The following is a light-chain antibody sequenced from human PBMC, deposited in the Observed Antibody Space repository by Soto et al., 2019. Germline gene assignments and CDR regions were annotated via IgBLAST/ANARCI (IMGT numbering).Light chain of an antibody. V-gene: IGKV1-5*03. J-gene: IGKJ4*01. CDR1: QSISSW. CDR2: KAS. CDR3: QQYNNWLLT. Sequence: DIQMTQSPSTLSASVGDRVTITCRASQSISSWLAWYQQKPGKAPKLLIYKASSLESGVPSRFSGSGSGTEFTLTISSLQPDDFATYYCQQYNNWLLTFGGGTKV.